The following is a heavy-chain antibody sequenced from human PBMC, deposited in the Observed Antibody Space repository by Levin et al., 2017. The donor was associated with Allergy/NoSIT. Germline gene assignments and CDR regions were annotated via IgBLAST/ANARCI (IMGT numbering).Heavy chain of an antibody. D-gene: IGHD3-22*01. CDR2: INWNGGST. CDR3: ARDTMIGPCDY. Sequence: LSLTCAASGFTFDDYGMSWVRQAPGKGLEWVSGINWNGGSTGYADSVKGRFTISRDNAKNSLYLQMNSLRAEDTALYYCARDTMIGPCDYWGQGTLVTVSS. CDR1: GFTFDDYG. V-gene: IGHV3-20*04. J-gene: IGHJ4*02.